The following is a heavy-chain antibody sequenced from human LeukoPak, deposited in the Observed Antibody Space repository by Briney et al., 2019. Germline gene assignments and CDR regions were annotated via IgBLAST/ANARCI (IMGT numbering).Heavy chain of an antibody. CDR3: ARSSGSSTGHFDY. Sequence: GGSLRLSCAASGFTVSRNYMSWVRQAPGKGLEWVSVISSGGNTYYTDSVKGRFTISRDNSKNTLYLQMSSLRVEDTAVYYCARSSGSSTGHFDYWGQGALVTVSS. V-gene: IGHV3-53*01. J-gene: IGHJ4*02. D-gene: IGHD1-26*01. CDR2: ISSGGNT. CDR1: GFTVSRNY.